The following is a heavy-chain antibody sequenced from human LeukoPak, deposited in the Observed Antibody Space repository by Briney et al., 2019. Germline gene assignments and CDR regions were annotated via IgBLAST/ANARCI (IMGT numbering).Heavy chain of an antibody. V-gene: IGHV3-7*03. CDR3: VKDISPGYANSWSDS. J-gene: IGHJ4*02. CDR1: GFTFSSYW. D-gene: IGHD3-16*01. Sequence: GGSLRLSCAAAGFTFSSYWMSWVRQAPGKGLEWVANIKEDGTEKNYVDSVKGRFTISRDNTKNSLYLQMDSLRAEDSALYYCVKDISPGYANSWSDSWGQGTLVTVSS. CDR2: IKEDGTEK.